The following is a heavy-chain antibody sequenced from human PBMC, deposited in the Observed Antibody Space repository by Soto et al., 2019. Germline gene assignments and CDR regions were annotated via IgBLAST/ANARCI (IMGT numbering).Heavy chain of an antibody. D-gene: IGHD3-22*01. Sequence: SETLSLTCSVSGGSISSRGYYWTWIRQYPGKGLEWIGYIYHSGTTYYNPSLKSRVTISVDTSKNQFSLKVNSVTAADTAVYYCARASPVDYDSNGYDYWGQATLVTVYS. CDR2: IYHSGTT. CDR1: GGSISSRGYY. J-gene: IGHJ4*02. CDR3: ARASPVDYDSNGYDY. V-gene: IGHV4-31*03.